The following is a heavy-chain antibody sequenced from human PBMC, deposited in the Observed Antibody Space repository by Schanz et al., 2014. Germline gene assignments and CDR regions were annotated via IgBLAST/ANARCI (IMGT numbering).Heavy chain of an antibody. V-gene: IGHV3-30*18. CDR2: ISFDGRNT. CDR1: GITLSGYG. Sequence: QVQLVESGGGVVQPGRSLRLSCAASGITLSGYGLHWVRQAPGKGLEWVGFISFDGRNTGYAHSVKGRFTISRDNSKNTVNLQMNSLRAEDTAEYYCAKEKEEVAADGSFFDDWGQGTLVTVS. J-gene: IGHJ4*02. D-gene: IGHD6-13*01. CDR3: AKEKEEVAADGSFFDD.